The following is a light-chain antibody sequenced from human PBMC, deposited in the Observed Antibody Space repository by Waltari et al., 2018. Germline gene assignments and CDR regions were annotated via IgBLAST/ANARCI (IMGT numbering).Light chain of an antibody. CDR2: GAS. J-gene: IGKJ1*01. CDR1: QSVGRT. V-gene: IGKV3-20*01. CDR3: QHYVRLPAT. Sequence: EIVLTQSPGTLSLSPWESATLSCRASQSVGRTLAWYQQKPDQAPRLLIYGASSRATDIPDRFSGSGSGTDFSLNINRLEPEDFAVYFCQHYVRLPATFGQGTKVEIK.